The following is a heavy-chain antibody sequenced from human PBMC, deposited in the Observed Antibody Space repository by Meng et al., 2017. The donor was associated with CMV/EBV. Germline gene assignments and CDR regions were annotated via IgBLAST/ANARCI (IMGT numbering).Heavy chain of an antibody. D-gene: IGHD3-10*01. J-gene: IGHJ4*02. V-gene: IGHV3-30*04. CDR3: ARDTDWDLLWFGEYLDY. CDR2: ISYDGSNK. CDR1: GFTFSSYA. Sequence: GESLKISCAASGFTFSSYAMHWVRQAPGKGLEWVAVISYDGSNKYYADSVKGRFTTSRDNSKNTLYLQMNSLRAEDTAVYYCARDTDWDLLWFGEYLDYWGQGTLVTVSS.